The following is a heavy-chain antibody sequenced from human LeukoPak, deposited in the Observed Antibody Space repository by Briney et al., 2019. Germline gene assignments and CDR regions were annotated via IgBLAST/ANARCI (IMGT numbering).Heavy chain of an antibody. V-gene: IGHV1-69*06. J-gene: IGHJ6*03. D-gene: IGHD2-21*01. Sequence: SVKVSCKASGGTLSSYAISWVRQAPRHGLEWMGGIIPIFGTANYAQKFQGRVTITADKSTSTAYMELSSLRSDDTALYYCARDGDFPARYYYYYMDVWGKGTTVTVSS. CDR3: ARDGDFPARYYYYYMDV. CDR2: IIPIFGTA. CDR1: GGTLSSYA.